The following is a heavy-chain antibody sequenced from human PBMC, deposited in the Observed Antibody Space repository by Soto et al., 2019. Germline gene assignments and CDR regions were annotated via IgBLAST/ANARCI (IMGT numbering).Heavy chain of an antibody. D-gene: IGHD2-15*01. CDR3: AKEMFPRTVLDSSSPWGDF. CDR1: GFTFSEYG. CDR2: ISYGGSHK. V-gene: IGHV3-30*18. J-gene: IGHJ4*02. Sequence: GGSLRLSCTASGFTFSEYGIHWVRQAPGKGLEWVAVISYGGSHKYYAGSVKGRFTISRDDSKNTVYLQMNSLKTDDTAVYYCAKEMFPRTVLDSSSPWGDFWGRGSLVTVSS.